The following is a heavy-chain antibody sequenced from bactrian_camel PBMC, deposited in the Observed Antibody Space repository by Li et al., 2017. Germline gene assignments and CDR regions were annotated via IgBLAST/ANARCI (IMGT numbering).Heavy chain of an antibody. Sequence: VQLVESGGGLIQPGGSLRVSCAASGFTFSTYYMSWVRQAPGKGLEWVSSVWPDGIRTYYADSVRGRFTISKDKDHVKNTLFLEMTNLKADDTAMYYCTADTVKASLATIAQFAAYEGHGTQVTVS. D-gene: IGHD4*01. CDR2: VWPDGIRT. V-gene: IGHV3-2*01. CDR1: GFTFSTYY. J-gene: IGHJ4*01.